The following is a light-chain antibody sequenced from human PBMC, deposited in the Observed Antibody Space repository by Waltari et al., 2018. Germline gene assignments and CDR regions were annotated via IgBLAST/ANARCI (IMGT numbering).Light chain of an antibody. CDR3: MQALQTPLT. CDR2: LVS. J-gene: IGKJ4*01. CDR1: QGPLHSNGYNY. V-gene: IGKV2-28*01. Sequence: IVKTQSPLSLPVTPGEPASISCRSSQGPLHSNGYNYLDWYLQKPEQSPQLLIYLVSNRASGVPDRFSGSGSGTDFTLKISRVEAEDVGVFYCMQALQTPLTFGGGTKVEIK.